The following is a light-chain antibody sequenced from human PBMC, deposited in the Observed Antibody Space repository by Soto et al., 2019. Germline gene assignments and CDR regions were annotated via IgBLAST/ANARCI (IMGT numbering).Light chain of an antibody. V-gene: IGLV2-11*01. Sequence: QSALTRPRSVSGSPGQSVTISCTGTSSDVGGYNYVSWYQQHPGKAPKLMIYDVIKRPSGVPDRFSGSKSGNSASLTISGLQAEDEADYFCRSYAGSYTYVFGTGTKVTVL. CDR2: DVI. CDR1: SSDVGGYNY. J-gene: IGLJ1*01. CDR3: RSYAGSYTYV.